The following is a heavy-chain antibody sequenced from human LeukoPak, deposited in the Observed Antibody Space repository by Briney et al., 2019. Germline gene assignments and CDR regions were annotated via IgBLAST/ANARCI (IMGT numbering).Heavy chain of an antibody. CDR1: GGTFSSYA. CDR3: ARDRTIAADGTVYFYGIHV. J-gene: IGHJ6*02. V-gene: IGHV1-69*13. D-gene: IGHD6-13*01. Sequence: SVKVSCKASGGTFSSYAISWVRQAPGQGLEWMGGIIPIFGTANYAQKFQGRVTITADESTSTAYMELSSLRSEDTAVYYCARDRTIAADGTVYFYGIHVWGQGTTVTVSS. CDR2: IIPIFGTA.